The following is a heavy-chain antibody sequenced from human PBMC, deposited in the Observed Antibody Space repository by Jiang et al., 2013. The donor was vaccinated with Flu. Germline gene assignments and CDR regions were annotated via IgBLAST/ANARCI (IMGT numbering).Heavy chain of an antibody. CDR3: ARGIAVADPSFDY. CDR2: GNT. J-gene: IGHJ4*02. D-gene: IGHD6-19*01. V-gene: IGHV1-3*01. Sequence: GNTKYSQKFQGRVTITRDTSASTAYMELSSLRSEDTAVYYCARGIAVADPSFDYWGQGTLVTVSS.